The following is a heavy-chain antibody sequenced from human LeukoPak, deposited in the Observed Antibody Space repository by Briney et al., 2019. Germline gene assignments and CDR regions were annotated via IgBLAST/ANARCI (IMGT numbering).Heavy chain of an antibody. CDR1: GFTVSSNY. V-gene: IGHV3-66*02. D-gene: IGHD3-10*01. CDR2: IYSGGST. J-gene: IGHJ6*02. Sequence: GGSLRLSCAASGFTVSSNYMSWVRQAPGKGLEWLSVIYSGGSTYYADSVKGRFTISRDNSKNTLYLQMNSLRAEDTAVYYCARDRTMVRGAIAGYYYGMDVWGQGTTVTVSS. CDR3: ARDRTMVRGAIAGYYYGMDV.